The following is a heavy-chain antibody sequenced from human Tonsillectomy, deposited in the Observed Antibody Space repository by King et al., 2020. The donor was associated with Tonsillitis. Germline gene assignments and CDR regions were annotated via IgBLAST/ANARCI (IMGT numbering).Heavy chain of an antibody. CDR1: GFTFSSYG. Sequence: VQLVESGGGVVQPGGSLRLSCAASGFTFSSYGMHWVRQAPGKGLEWVALIRYDGSNEYYTDSVKGRFTISRDNSKTTLYLQMNSLRPEDTAVYDCAKGRGPDGDYAVYYWGQGAMVTVCS. CDR3: AKGRGPDGDYAVYY. D-gene: IGHD4-17*01. J-gene: IGHJ4*02. CDR2: IRYDGSNE. V-gene: IGHV3-30*02.